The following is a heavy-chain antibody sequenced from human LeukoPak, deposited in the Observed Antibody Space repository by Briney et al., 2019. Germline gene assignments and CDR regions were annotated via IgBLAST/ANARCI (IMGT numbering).Heavy chain of an antibody. D-gene: IGHD6-19*01. Sequence: GGSLRLSCAASGFTFSSYAMHWVRQAPGMGLEWVAVISYDGSNKYYADSVKGRFTISRDNSKNTLYLQMNSLRAEDTAVYYCARDRIGSGWSYFDYWGQGTLVTVSS. CDR3: ARDRIGSGWSYFDY. J-gene: IGHJ4*02. CDR2: ISYDGSNK. V-gene: IGHV3-30-3*01. CDR1: GFTFSSYA.